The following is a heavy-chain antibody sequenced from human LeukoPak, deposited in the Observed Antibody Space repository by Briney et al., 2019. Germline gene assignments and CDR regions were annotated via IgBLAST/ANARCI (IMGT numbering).Heavy chain of an antibody. CDR2: ISSSSSYI. J-gene: IGHJ1*01. CDR1: GFTFSSYS. CDR3: ARDWPTIAAAGTVPEYFQH. V-gene: IGHV3-21*01. Sequence: GGSLRLSCAASGFTFSSYSMNWVRQAPGKGLEWVSSISSSSSYIYYADSVKGRFTISRDNAKNSLYLQMNSLRAEDTAVYYCARDWPTIAAAGTVPEYFQHWGQGTLVTVSS. D-gene: IGHD6-13*01.